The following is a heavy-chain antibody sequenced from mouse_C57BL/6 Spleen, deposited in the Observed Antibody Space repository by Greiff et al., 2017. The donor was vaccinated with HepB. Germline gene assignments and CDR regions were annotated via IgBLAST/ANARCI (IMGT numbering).Heavy chain of an antibody. CDR3: ARNYYGSSGYFDV. V-gene: IGHV14-2*01. CDR1: GFNIKDYY. J-gene: IGHJ1*03. D-gene: IGHD1-1*01. Sequence: EVQLQQSGAELVKPGASVKLSCTASGFNIKDYYMHWVKQRTEQGLEWIGRIDPEDGETKYDPKFQGKATITADTSSNTAYMQLSSLTSEDTAVYYCARNYYGSSGYFDVWGTRTTVTVSS. CDR2: IDPEDGET.